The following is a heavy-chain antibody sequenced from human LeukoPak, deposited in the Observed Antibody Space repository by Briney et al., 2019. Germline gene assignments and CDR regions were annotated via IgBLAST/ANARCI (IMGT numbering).Heavy chain of an antibody. V-gene: IGHV1-3*01. Sequence: GASVKVSCKASGYTFTSYAMHWVRQAPGQRLEWMGWINAGNGNTKYSQKFQGRVTITRDTSASTAYMELSSLRSEDTAVYYCARDQVAAGKQSLIFDIWGQGTMVTVSS. J-gene: IGHJ3*02. D-gene: IGHD6-13*01. CDR3: ARDQVAAGKQSLIFDI. CDR1: GYTFTSYA. CDR2: INAGNGNT.